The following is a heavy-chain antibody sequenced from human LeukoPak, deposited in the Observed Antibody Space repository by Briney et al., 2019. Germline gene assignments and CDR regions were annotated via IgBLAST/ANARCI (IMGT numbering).Heavy chain of an antibody. D-gene: IGHD1-26*01. Sequence: ASVKVSCKASGGTFSSYAISWVRQAPGQGLEWMGRIIPILGIANYAQKFRGRVTITADKSTSTAYMELSSLRSEDTAVYYCARDAALVGATTDDYWGQGTLVTVSS. J-gene: IGHJ4*02. CDR3: ARDAALVGATTDDY. V-gene: IGHV1-69*04. CDR2: IIPILGIA. CDR1: GGTFSSYA.